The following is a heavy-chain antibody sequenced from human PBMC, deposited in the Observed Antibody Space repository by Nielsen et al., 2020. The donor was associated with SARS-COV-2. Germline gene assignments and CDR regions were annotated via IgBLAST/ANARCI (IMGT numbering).Heavy chain of an antibody. CDR3: AREGSRQQLDDRSFGY. CDR1: GGSISSSSYY. D-gene: IGHD6-13*01. J-gene: IGHJ4*02. V-gene: IGHV4-39*02. CDR2: IYYSGST. Sequence: SETLSLTCTVSGGSISSSSYYWGWIRQPPGKGLEWIGSIYYSGSTYYNPSLKSRVTISVDTSKNQFSLKLSSVTAADTAVYYCAREGSRQQLDDRSFGYWGQGTLVTVSS.